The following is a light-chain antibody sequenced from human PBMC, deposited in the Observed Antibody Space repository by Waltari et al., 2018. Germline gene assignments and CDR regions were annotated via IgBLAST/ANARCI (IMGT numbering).Light chain of an antibody. CDR2: DAS. J-gene: IGKJ1*01. CDR1: QNINAW. CDR3: QQANSFPWT. V-gene: IGKV1-12*01. Sequence: DIQMTQSPSSVSASVGDRVTITCRASQNINAWLAWYQQKPGKAPKVLIYDASSLQSGVPSRFSGSGSGTDFTLTISSLQPEDFATYFCQQANSFPWTFGQVTKVEIK.